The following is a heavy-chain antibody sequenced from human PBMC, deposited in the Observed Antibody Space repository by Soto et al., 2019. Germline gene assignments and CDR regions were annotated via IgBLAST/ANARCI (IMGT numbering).Heavy chain of an antibody. J-gene: IGHJ4*02. CDR2: IYGDATTT. CDR1: GFPFSTYT. Sequence: EVQLLESGGVLVQPGGSRRLSCVGSGFPFSTYTINWVRQTPGKGQEWVSGIYGDATTTHYADSERGRFTISRDNTRNIAYLQLYSLRAEDTAIYYCVKDLTPYGLWEFDYWGQGTLVTVSS. CDR3: VKDLTPYGLWEFDY. D-gene: IGHD1-26*01. V-gene: IGHV3-23*01.